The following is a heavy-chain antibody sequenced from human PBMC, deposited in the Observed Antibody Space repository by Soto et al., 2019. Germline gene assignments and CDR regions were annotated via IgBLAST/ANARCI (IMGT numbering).Heavy chain of an antibody. CDR3: ARVSTMVRGDRSWFDP. J-gene: IGHJ5*02. CDR2: INHSGST. Sequence: SETLSLTCAVYGGSFSGYYLSWIRQPPGKGLEWIGEINHSGSTNYNPSLKSRVTISVDTSKNQFSLKLSSVTAADTAVYYCARVSTMVRGDRSWFDPWGQGTLVTVSS. V-gene: IGHV4-34*01. CDR1: GGSFSGYY. D-gene: IGHD3-10*01.